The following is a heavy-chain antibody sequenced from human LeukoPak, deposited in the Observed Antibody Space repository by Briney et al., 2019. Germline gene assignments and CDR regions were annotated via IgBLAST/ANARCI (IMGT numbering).Heavy chain of an antibody. CDR2: IDHGGSA. CDR1: GGSFSGYS. V-gene: IGHV4-34*01. D-gene: IGHD3-3*01. Sequence: SETLSLTCAVYGGSFSGYSWNWIRQPPGKGLEWIGEIDHGGSANYNPSLKSRVTISVGTSKNQFSLRLSSLTAADTAVYYCARRYYDFWSGYYPAAFDIWGQGTMVTVSS. CDR3: ARRYYDFWSGYYPAAFDI. J-gene: IGHJ3*02.